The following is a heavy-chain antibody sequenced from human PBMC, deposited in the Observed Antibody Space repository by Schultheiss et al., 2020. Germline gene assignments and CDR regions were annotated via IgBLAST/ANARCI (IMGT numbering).Heavy chain of an antibody. CDR3: ARDFKVRADSFRFDP. CDR1: GYTFTNYG. D-gene: IGHD3-10*01. V-gene: IGHV1-18*01. J-gene: IGHJ5*02. Sequence: ASVKVSCKASGYTFTNYGVTWVRQAPGQGPVWMGWISAYNGYTQYAQKFQGRVTMTTDTSTSTAYMELRSLRSDDTAVYFCARDFKVRADSFRFDPWGQGTLVTVSS. CDR2: ISAYNGYT.